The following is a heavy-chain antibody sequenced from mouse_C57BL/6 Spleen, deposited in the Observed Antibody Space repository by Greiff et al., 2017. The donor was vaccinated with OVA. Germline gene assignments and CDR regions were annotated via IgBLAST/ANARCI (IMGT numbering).Heavy chain of an antibody. CDR3: AGHYYYYGSSYWYFDV. CDR1: GYTFTSYW. D-gene: IGHD1-1*01. V-gene: IGHV1-55*01. Sequence: QVQLQQPGAELVKPGASVKMSCKASGYTFTSYWITWVKQRPGQGLEWIGDIYPGSGSTNYNEKFKSKATLTVDTSSSTAYMQLSSLTSEDSAVYYCAGHYYYYGSSYWYFDVWGTGTTVTVSS. J-gene: IGHJ1*03. CDR2: IYPGSGST.